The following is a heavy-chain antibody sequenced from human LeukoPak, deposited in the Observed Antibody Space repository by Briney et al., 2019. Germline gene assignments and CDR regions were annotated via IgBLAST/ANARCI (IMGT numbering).Heavy chain of an antibody. J-gene: IGHJ6*02. CDR2: MNPNSGNT. CDR1: GYTFTSYD. Sequence: ASVKVSCEASGYTFTSYDINWVRQATGQGLEWMGWMNPNSGNTGYAQKFQGRVTMTRNTSISTAYMELSSLRSEDTAVYYCARADLSIAAAGTRGYYYYYGMDVWGQGTTVTVSS. D-gene: IGHD6-13*01. CDR3: ARADLSIAAAGTRGYYYYYGMDV. V-gene: IGHV1-8*01.